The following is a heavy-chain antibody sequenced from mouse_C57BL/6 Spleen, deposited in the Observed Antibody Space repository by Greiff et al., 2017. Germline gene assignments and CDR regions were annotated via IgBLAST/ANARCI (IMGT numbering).Heavy chain of an antibody. CDR2: IDPETGGT. J-gene: IGHJ4*01. Sequence: VQLVESGAELVRPGASVTLSCKASGYTFTDYEMHWVKQTPVHGLEWIGAIDPETGGTAYNQKFKGKAILTADKSSSTAYMELRSLTSEDSAVYYCTRTTVVAYLYAMDYWGQGTSVTVSS. CDR3: TRTTVVAYLYAMDY. V-gene: IGHV1-15*01. CDR1: GYTFTDYE. D-gene: IGHD1-1*01.